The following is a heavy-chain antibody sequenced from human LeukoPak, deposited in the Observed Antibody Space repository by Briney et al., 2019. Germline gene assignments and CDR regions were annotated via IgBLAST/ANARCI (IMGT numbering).Heavy chain of an antibody. CDR2: ISSSGSTI. CDR1: GFTFSSYE. CDR3: AKRGGYETMAAFDY. V-gene: IGHV3-48*03. Sequence: GGSLRLSCAASGFTFSSYEMNWVRQAPGEGLEWVSYISSSGSTIYYADSVKGRFTISRDNAKNSLYLQMNSLRAGDSAVYYCAKRGGYETMAAFDYWGQGTLVTVSS. J-gene: IGHJ4*02. D-gene: IGHD3-10*01.